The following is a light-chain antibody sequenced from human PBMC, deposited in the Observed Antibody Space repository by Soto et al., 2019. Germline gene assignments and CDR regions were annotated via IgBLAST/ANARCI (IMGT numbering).Light chain of an antibody. J-gene: IGKJ4*01. Sequence: IQLTQSPSSLSASVGDRVTITCRASQGISSYLAWYQQKPGKAPKLLIYAASTLQSGVPSRFSGSGSGTYFTLTISSLQPDDFATYYCQQLNSYPAFGGGTKVEIK. CDR2: AAS. V-gene: IGKV1-9*01. CDR1: QGISSY. CDR3: QQLNSYPA.